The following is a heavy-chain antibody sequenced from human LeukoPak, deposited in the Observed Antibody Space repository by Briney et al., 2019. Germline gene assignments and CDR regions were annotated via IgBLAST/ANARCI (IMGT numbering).Heavy chain of an antibody. J-gene: IGHJ4*02. CDR1: GFTFSSYA. V-gene: IGHV3-7*01. D-gene: IGHD2-2*01. CDR2: IDQDGGEK. CDR3: ATGSSWIVY. Sequence: GGSLRLSCAASGFTFSSYAMSWVRQAPGKGLEWVANIDQDGGEKYYVDSVKGRFTIPRDNAKHSLDLQMNSLRADDTAVYYCATGSSWIVYWGQGILVSVSS.